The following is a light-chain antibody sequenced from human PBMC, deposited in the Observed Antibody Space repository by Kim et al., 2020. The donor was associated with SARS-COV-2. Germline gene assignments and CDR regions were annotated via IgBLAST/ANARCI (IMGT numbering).Light chain of an antibody. V-gene: IGKV3-20*01. Sequence: VSAGERATLSCRASQSVSSTYLAWYQQKQGQAPRLLMSDASTRATGIPDRFSGSGSETDFTLTSSRLEPEDFAVYYCQQYVTSRTFGQGTKVDIK. CDR3: QQYVTSRT. CDR2: DAS. CDR1: QSVSSTY. J-gene: IGKJ1*01.